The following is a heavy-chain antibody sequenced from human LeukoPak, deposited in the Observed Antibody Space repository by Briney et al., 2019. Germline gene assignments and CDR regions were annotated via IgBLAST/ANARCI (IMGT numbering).Heavy chain of an antibody. CDR1: GGSFSGYY. D-gene: IGHD6-6*01. CDR2: INHSGRT. Sequence: SETLSLTCAVYGGSFSGYYWSWIRQPPGKGLEWLREINHSGRTNYNPSLKSRVTISVDTSKNHFSLKLSSLTAADTAVYYCARSIAALDAFDIWGQGTMVTVSS. J-gene: IGHJ3*02. V-gene: IGHV4-34*01. CDR3: ARSIAALDAFDI.